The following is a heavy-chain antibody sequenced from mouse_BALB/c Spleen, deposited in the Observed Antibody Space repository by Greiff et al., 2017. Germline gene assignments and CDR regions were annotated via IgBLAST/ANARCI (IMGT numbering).Heavy chain of an antibody. D-gene: IGHD2-1*01. CDR1: GFTFSDYY. CDR3: ARNTLYGNYEGFAY. Sequence: VKLVESGGGLVKPGGSLKLSCAASGFTFSDYYMYWVRQTPEKRLEWVATISDGGSYTYYPDSVKGRFTISRDNAKNNLYLQMSSLKSEDTAMYYCARNTLYGNYEGFAYWGQGTLVTVSA. V-gene: IGHV5-4*02. J-gene: IGHJ3*01. CDR2: ISDGGSYT.